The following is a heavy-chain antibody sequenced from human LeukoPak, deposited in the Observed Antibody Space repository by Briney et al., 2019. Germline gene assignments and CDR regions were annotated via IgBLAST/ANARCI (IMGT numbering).Heavy chain of an antibody. J-gene: IGHJ6*02. Sequence: PGGSLRLSCAASGFTFSSYEMNWVRQAPGKGLEWVSYISSSGSTIYYADSVKGRFTISRDNAKNSLYLQMNSLRAEDTAVYYCARALTYCGGDFRCYYYGMDVWGQGTTVTVSS. V-gene: IGHV3-48*03. CDR1: GFTFSSYE. D-gene: IGHD2-21*02. CDR2: ISSSGSTI. CDR3: ARALTYCGGDFRCYYYGMDV.